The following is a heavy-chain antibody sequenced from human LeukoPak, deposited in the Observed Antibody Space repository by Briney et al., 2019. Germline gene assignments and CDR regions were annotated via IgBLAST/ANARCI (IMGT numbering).Heavy chain of an antibody. CDR2: INTSGSGR. Sequence: QPGGSLRLSCAASGFIFSSSEMNWVRQAPGKGLEWISYINTSGSGRYYADSVKGRFSISRDNAKNSLYLQMNSLRAEDTAVYYCAREGLYGSGSYYKNYYYYMDVWGKGTSVTISS. V-gene: IGHV3-48*03. D-gene: IGHD3-10*01. J-gene: IGHJ6*03. CDR3: AREGLYGSGSYYKNYYYYMDV. CDR1: GFIFSSSE.